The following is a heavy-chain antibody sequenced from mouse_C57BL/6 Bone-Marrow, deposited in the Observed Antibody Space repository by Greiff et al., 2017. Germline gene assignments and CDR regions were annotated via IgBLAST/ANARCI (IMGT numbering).Heavy chain of an antibody. Sequence: QVQLQQSGAELVRPGASVKLSCKASGYTFTDYYINWVKQRPGQGLEWIARIYPGSGNTYYNEKFKGKAPLTAEKSYSTAYMQLSSLTTEDSAVYFGARGYPYYYGSSYDWYFDVWGTGTTVTVSS. J-gene: IGHJ1*03. CDR1: GYTFTDYY. CDR3: ARGYPYYYGSSYDWYFDV. CDR2: IYPGSGNT. V-gene: IGHV1-76*01. D-gene: IGHD1-1*01.